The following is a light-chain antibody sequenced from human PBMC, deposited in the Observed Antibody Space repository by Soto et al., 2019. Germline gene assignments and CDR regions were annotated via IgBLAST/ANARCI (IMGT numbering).Light chain of an antibody. CDR2: EVS. Sequence: QSALTQPASVSGSPGQSITISCTGTSSDVGSYNLVSWYQQHPGKAPKLMIYEVSKRPSGVSNRFSGSKSGHTASLTISGLQAEDEADYYCCSYAGSSTLIFGTATKLTVL. J-gene: IGLJ1*01. CDR1: SSDVGSYNL. CDR3: CSYAGSSTLI. V-gene: IGLV2-23*02.